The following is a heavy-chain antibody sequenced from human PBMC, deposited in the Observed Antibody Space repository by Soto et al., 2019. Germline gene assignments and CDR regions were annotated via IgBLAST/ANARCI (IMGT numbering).Heavy chain of an antibody. Sequence: ASVKVSCKASGYTFTSYAMHWVRQAPGQRLEWMGWINAGNGNTKYSQKFQGRVTITRDTSASTAYMELSSLRSEDTAVYYCARDRVLIAAAGNWFDPWGQGTLVTVSS. CDR2: INAGNGNT. CDR1: GYTFTSYA. J-gene: IGHJ5*02. CDR3: ARDRVLIAAAGNWFDP. V-gene: IGHV1-3*01. D-gene: IGHD6-13*01.